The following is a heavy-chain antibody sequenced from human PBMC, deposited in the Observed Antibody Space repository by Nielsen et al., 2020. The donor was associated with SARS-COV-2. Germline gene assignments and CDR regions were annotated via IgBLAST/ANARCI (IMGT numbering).Heavy chain of an antibody. J-gene: IGHJ5*02. CDR1: GFTFSNHW. CDR3: TSEQA. CDR2: INEDGSAK. Sequence: GESLKISCAMSGFTFSNHWMGWVRQAPGKGLEWVANINEDGSAKSYVGSVKGRFTISRDNAKNALFLQMNSLRAEDTGTYYCTSEQAWGQGTLVTVSS. V-gene: IGHV3-7*05.